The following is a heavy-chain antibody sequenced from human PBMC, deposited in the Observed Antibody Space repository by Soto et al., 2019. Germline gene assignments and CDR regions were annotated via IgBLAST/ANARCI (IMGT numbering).Heavy chain of an antibody. J-gene: IGHJ4*02. CDR3: AKEAPGGWHFFDT. D-gene: IGHD6-19*01. V-gene: IGHV3-30*18. Sequence: PGGSLRLSCAASGFTFRTYGMHWVRQAPGKGLEWVAFISDDGSQKYYGDSVKGRLTISRDNSKNTLSLRMISLRTEDTSVYYCAKEAPGGWHFFDTWGQGTLVTVSS. CDR2: ISDDGSQK. CDR1: GFTFRTYG.